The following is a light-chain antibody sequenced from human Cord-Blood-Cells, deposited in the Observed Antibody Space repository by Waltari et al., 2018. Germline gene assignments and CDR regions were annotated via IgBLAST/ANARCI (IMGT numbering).Light chain of an antibody. CDR2: EVS. J-gene: IGLJ1*01. CDR3: SSYTSSSTSFYV. Sequence: QSALTQPASVSGSPGQSITISCTGTSSDVGGYNYVSWYQQHPGKAPKLMIYEVSNRPAGVSNRVSGSKSGNTASLTISGLQAEDEAEYYCSSYTSSSTSFYVFGTGTKVTVL. CDR1: SSDVGGYNY. V-gene: IGLV2-14*01.